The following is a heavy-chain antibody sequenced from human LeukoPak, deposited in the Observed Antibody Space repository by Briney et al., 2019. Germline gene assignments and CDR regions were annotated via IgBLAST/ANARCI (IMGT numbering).Heavy chain of an antibody. CDR1: GYTLTELS. CDR3: ARGYDILIGYSTFDY. V-gene: IGHV1-24*01. D-gene: IGHD3-9*01. Sequence: ASVKVSCKVSGYTLTELSMHWVRQAPGKELEWMGGFDPEDGETIYAQKFQGRATMTEDTSTDTAYMELSSLRSEDTAVYYCARGYDILIGYSTFDYWGQGTLVTVSS. J-gene: IGHJ4*02. CDR2: FDPEDGET.